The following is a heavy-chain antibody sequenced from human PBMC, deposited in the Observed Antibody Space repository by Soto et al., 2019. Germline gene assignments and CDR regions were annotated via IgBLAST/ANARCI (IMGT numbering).Heavy chain of an antibody. Sequence: GASVKVSCKASGGTFSSYAISWVRQAPGQGLEWMGGIIPIFGTANYAQKFQGRVTITADESTSTAYMELSSLRSEDTAVYYCARDACAGSSVSPPCGMDVWGQGTTVTVSS. CDR3: ARDACAGSSVSPPCGMDV. D-gene: IGHD6-6*01. J-gene: IGHJ6*02. CDR1: GGTFSSYA. CDR2: IIPIFGTA. V-gene: IGHV1-69*13.